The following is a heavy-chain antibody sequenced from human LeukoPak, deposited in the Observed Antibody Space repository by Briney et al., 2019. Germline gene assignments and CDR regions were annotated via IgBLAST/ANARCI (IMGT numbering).Heavy chain of an antibody. V-gene: IGHV1-8*01. J-gene: IGHJ4*02. CDR2: MNPNSGNT. CDR3: ARSTTFEY. D-gene: IGHD1-7*01. CDR1: GYTFTSYD. Sequence: ASVKVSCKASGYTFTSYDINWVRQAAGQGLEWMGWMNPNSGNTGYAQKFQGRVTMTRNTSISTAYMELSSLKASDTAIYYCARSTTFEYWGQGTLVTVSS.